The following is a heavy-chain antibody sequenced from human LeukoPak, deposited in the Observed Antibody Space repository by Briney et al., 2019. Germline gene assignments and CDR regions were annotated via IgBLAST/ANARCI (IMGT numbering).Heavy chain of an antibody. CDR1: GFSISTYE. V-gene: IGHV3-48*03. CDR3: ARGTLLNAFDI. J-gene: IGHJ3*02. Sequence: GGSLRLSCAASGFSISTYEMNWVRQAPGKGLEWVSYFRSSRGTIYYADSVRGRFAVSGDSAKNSLYLQMNSLRADDTAVYYCARGTLLNAFDIWGQGTMVTVSS. CDR2: FRSSRGTI. D-gene: IGHD1-26*01.